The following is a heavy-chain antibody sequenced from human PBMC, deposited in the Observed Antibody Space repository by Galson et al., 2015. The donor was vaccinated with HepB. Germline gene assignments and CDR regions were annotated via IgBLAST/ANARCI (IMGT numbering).Heavy chain of an antibody. CDR1: GFSFSGSA. Sequence: SLRLSCAGSGFSFSGSAIHWVRQASGKGLEWIGRIRSKANSYATAYGASVEGRFTFSRDDSKNTAVYYCAKGTYLLRFLEGGGSAFDIWGQGTMVTVSS. CDR3: GSAFDI. CDR2: IRSKANSYAT. V-gene: IGHV3-73*01. J-gene: IGHJ3*02. D-gene: IGHD3-3*01.